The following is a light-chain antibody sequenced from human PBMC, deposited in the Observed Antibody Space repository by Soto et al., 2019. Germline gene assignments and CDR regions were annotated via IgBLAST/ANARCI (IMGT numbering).Light chain of an antibody. CDR2: DVS. Sequence: QSALTQPASVSGSPGQSITISCTGTSSDVGAYNYVSWYQQHPGKAPILMIYDVSNRPSGVSNRFSGSKSGNTASLTISGLQAEDKADYYCSSKRGGTYAFGTGTKVTVL. CDR1: SSDVGAYNY. J-gene: IGLJ1*01. V-gene: IGLV2-14*03. CDR3: SSKRGGTYA.